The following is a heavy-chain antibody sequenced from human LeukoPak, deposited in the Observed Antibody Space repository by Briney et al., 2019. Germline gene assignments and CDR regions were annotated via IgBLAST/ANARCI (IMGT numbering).Heavy chain of an antibody. D-gene: IGHD5-18*01. Sequence: GGSLRLSCAASGFTLSDHYMSWIRQAPGKGLEWISYISESGGTKEYADAVKGRFTVSRDNAKNSLYLQMNSLRAEDTAVYYCARFEDSYGYGYYFDYWGQGTLVTVSS. CDR1: GFTLSDHY. J-gene: IGHJ4*02. CDR3: ARFEDSYGYGYYFDY. V-gene: IGHV3-11*01. CDR2: ISESGGTK.